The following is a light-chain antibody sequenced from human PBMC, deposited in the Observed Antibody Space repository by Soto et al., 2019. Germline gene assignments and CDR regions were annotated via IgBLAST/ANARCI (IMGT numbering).Light chain of an antibody. CDR1: QSVSSN. J-gene: IGKJ5*01. CDR3: HQRQYWPPIT. CDR2: GAS. Sequence: EVVMTQSPATLSVSPGERATLSCRASQSVSSNLAWYQQKPGQAPGLLIYGASTRATGISARFSGSGSGTEFTLTISSLEPEDFAVYYCHQRQYWPPITFGQGTRLE. V-gene: IGKV3-15*01.